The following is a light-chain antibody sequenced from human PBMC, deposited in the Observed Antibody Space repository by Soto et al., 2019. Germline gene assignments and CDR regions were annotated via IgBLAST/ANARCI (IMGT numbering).Light chain of an antibody. V-gene: IGLV2-14*01. J-gene: IGLJ3*02. CDR2: EVS. CDR3: SSYTSSSTRV. Sequence: QSVLTQPASVSGSPGQSITISCTGTSSDVGGYNYVSWYQQHPGKAPKLMINEVSKRPSGVSNRFSGSKSGKTASLTISGLQAEYDADYYCSSYTSSSTRVFGGGTKLTVL. CDR1: SSDVGGYNY.